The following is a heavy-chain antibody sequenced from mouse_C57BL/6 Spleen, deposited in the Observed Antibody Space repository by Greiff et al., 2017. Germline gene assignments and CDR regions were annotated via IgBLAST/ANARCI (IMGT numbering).Heavy chain of an antibody. J-gene: IGHJ1*03. CDR1: GYTFTDYN. CDR2: INPNNGGT. V-gene: IGHV1-22*01. CDR3: ARSAVITTVVAPRYCDV. Sequence: EVQLQQSGPELVKPGASVKMSCKASGYTFTDYNMHWVKQSHGKSLEWIGYINPNNGGTSYNQKFKGKATLTVNKSSSTAYMELRSLTSEDSAVYYCARSAVITTVVAPRYCDVWGTGTTVTVSS. D-gene: IGHD1-1*01.